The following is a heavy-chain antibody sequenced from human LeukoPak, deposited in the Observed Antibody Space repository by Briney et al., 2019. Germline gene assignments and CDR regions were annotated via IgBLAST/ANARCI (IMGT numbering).Heavy chain of an antibody. J-gene: IGHJ4*02. D-gene: IGHD5-24*01. CDR1: GLTLSNYW. CDR2: IKQDGSEK. V-gene: IGHV3-7*03. CDR3: ASGVMATIEY. Sequence: GGSLKLSCTASGLTLSNYWMIWVRQAPGKGLQWVAKIKQDGSEKYYVDSVKGRFTISRDNAKNSLYLQMNSLRAEDTAVYYCASGVMATIEYWGQGTLVTVSS.